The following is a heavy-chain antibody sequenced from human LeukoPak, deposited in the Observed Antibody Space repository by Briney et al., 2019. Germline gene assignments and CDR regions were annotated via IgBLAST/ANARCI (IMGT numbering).Heavy chain of an antibody. Sequence: QTGGSLRLSCAASGFTFSSYWMSWVRQAPGKGLEWVANIKQDGSEKYYVDSVKGRFTISRDNAKNSLYLQMNSLRAEDTAVYYCARPAYCGGNCYYFPDYWGQGTLVTVSS. CDR1: GFTFSSYW. D-gene: IGHD2-21*02. CDR2: IKQDGSEK. CDR3: ARPAYCGGNCYYFPDY. J-gene: IGHJ4*02. V-gene: IGHV3-7*01.